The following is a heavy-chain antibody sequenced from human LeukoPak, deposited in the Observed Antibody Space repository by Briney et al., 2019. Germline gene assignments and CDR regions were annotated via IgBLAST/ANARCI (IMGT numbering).Heavy chain of an antibody. D-gene: IGHD3-22*01. Sequence: GGSLRLSCAASGFNFKLSAMSWGRQAPGKGLEWVALISGSGSRGSGIIGGNTYYADSVKGRFTISRDDSQNTVYLQMNSLRAEDTAVYYCARDLEDSSGYQPIYYYYGLDVWGQGTTVTVSS. CDR3: ARDLEDSSGYQPIYYYYGLDV. J-gene: IGHJ6*02. CDR1: GFNFKLSA. V-gene: IGHV3-23*01. CDR2: ISGSGSRGSGIIGGNT.